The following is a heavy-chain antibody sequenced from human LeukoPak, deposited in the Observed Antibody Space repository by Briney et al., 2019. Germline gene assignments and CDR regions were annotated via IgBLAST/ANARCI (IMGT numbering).Heavy chain of an antibody. CDR3: ARVRYGDCCSFDF. V-gene: IGHV1-2*02. CDR2: INPSTGGT. Sequence: GASVKVSCKASGYSFTDNFMHWVRQAPGQGLEWMGWINPSTGGTSYAEKFHGRITMTRDTSINTAYMELSRLTSDDTALYFCARVRYGDCCSFDFWGQGTLATVST. J-gene: IGHJ4*01. D-gene: IGHD2-21*01. CDR1: GYSFTDNF.